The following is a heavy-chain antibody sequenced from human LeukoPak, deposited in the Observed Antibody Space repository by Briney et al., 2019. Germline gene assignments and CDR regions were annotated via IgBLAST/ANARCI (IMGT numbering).Heavy chain of an antibody. Sequence: SGGSLRLSCAASGFTFSDDYMNWIRQAPGKGLEWVSYISSSGDITYYADSVRGRFTISRDNTKNSLYLQMNSLRAEDTAVYYCARDPFMTTGWGIDYWGQGTLVTVSS. CDR2: ISSSGDIT. V-gene: IGHV3-11*01. CDR3: ARDPFMTTGWGIDY. J-gene: IGHJ4*01. CDR1: GFTFSDDY. D-gene: IGHD4-17*01.